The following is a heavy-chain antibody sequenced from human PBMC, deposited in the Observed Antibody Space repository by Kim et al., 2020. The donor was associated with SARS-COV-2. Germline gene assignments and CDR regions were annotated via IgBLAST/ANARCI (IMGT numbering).Heavy chain of an antibody. V-gene: IGHV1-46*01. CDR2: INPSGGST. Sequence: ASVKVSGKASGYTFTSYYMHWVRQAPGQGLEWMGIINPSGGSTSYVQKFQGRVTMTRDTSTSTVYMELSSLRSEDTAVYYCARDVVVVTAIEGGDWFDPWGQGTLVTVSS. J-gene: IGHJ5*02. CDR3: ARDVVVVTAIEGGDWFDP. D-gene: IGHD2-21*02. CDR1: GYTFTSYY.